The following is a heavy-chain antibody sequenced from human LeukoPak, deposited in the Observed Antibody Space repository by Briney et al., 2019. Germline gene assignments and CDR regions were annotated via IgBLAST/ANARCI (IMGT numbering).Heavy chain of an antibody. Sequence: SETLSLTCTVSGGSISRYYWSWIRQPRGKGLEWIGYIYYSGSTNYNPSLKSRVTISVDTSKNQFSLKLSSVTAADTAVYYCARHNVDTAIFDYCGQGTLVTVSS. CDR2: IYYSGST. CDR1: GGSISRYY. CDR3: ARHNVDTAIFDY. J-gene: IGHJ4*02. D-gene: IGHD5-18*01. V-gene: IGHV4-59*08.